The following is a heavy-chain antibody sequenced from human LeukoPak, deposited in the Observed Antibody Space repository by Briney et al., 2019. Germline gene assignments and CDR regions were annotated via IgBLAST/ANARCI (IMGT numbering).Heavy chain of an antibody. CDR1: GDSISSYY. CDR2: IYTSGST. CDR3: AKVAGYGSSLTYYFDY. D-gene: IGHD6-6*01. Sequence: SETLPLTCTVSGDSISSYYWSWIRQPAGKGLEWIGRIYTSGSTNYNPSLKSRVTMSVDTSKNQFSLKLSSVTAADTAVYYCAKVAGYGSSLTYYFDYWGQGTLVTVSS. V-gene: IGHV4-4*07. J-gene: IGHJ4*02.